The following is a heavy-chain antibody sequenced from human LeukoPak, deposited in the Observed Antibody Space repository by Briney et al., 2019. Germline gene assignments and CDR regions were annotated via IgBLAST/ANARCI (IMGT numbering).Heavy chain of an antibody. D-gene: IGHD5-24*01. Sequence: PGGSLRLSCAASGFXFSRYWIHWVRQAPGKGLMWVSRISPDGSTTLYADSVKGRFTISRDNAKNTLYLQMNSLRAEDTAVYYCARLFRGYNYYFYGMDVWGQGTTVTVSS. CDR3: ARLFRGYNYYFYGMDV. CDR2: ISPDGSTT. CDR1: GFXFSRYW. V-gene: IGHV3-74*03. J-gene: IGHJ6*02.